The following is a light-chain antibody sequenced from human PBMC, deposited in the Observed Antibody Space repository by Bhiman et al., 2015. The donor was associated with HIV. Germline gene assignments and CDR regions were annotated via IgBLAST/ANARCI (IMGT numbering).Light chain of an antibody. CDR1: NSDVGGYNY. CDR3: TSLTSSLTYV. CDR2: EVT. Sequence: QSALTQPASVSGSPGQSVTISCTGTNSDVGGYNYVSWYQQYPGKAPKLIIYEVTNRPSGVSNRFSGSKSGNTASLSISGLQAEDEADYYCTSLTSSLTYVFGTGTNVTVL. V-gene: IGLV2-14*01. J-gene: IGLJ1*01.